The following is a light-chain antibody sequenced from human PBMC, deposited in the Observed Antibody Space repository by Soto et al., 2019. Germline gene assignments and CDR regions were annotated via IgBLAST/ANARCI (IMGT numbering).Light chain of an antibody. Sequence: QSVLTQPASVSGSPGQLITISCTGTSSDVGSYNYVSWYQQHPGKAPKLMIYEVRNRPSGVSDRFSGSKSGKTASLTIFGLQAEDEADYYCSSYTTSTTQVFGGGTKVTVL. CDR1: SSDVGSYNY. CDR2: EVR. J-gene: IGLJ2*01. CDR3: SSYTTSTTQV. V-gene: IGLV2-14*01.